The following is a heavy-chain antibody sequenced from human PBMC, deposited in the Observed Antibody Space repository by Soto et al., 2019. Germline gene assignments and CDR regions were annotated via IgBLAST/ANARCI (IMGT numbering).Heavy chain of an antibody. CDR2: IIPIFGTA. CDR3: THLLSLAHPYSYL. V-gene: IGHV1-69*13. D-gene: IGHD2-21*01. Sequence: GASVKVSCKASGGTFSSYAISWVRQAPGQGLEWMGGIIPIFGTADYAQKFQGRVTITADESTSTGNMELSSLKTEDTAVYYCTHLLSLAHPYSYLWGQGTQVTVSS. CDR1: GGTFSSYA. J-gene: IGHJ4*02.